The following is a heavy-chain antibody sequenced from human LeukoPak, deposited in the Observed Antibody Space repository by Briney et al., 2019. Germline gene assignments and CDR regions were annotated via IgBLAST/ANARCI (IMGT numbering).Heavy chain of an antibody. J-gene: IGHJ4*02. CDR2: ISAYNGNT. CDR3: ATRVGARVFDY. Sequence: ASVKVSCKASGYTFTSYGISWVRQAPGQGLEWMGWISAYNGNTNYAQKLQGRVTMTEDTSTDTAYMELSSLRSEDTAVYYCATRVGARVFDYWGQGTLVTVSS. D-gene: IGHD1-26*01. V-gene: IGHV1-18*01. CDR1: GYTFTSYG.